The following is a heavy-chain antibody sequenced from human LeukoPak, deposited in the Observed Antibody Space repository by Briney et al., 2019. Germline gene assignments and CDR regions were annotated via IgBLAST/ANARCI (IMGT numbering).Heavy chain of an antibody. J-gene: IGHJ6*03. CDR3: ARHEGPTHYFYMDV. CDR2: IYPGDSDT. Sequence: GESLKISCKGSGYTFTGYWIGWVRQTPGKGLEWMGIIYPGDSDTRYSPSFQGQVTMSADKSISTAYLQWSSLKVSDTAMYYCARHEGPTHYFYMDVWGKGTTVTVSS. CDR1: GYTFTGYW. V-gene: IGHV5-51*01.